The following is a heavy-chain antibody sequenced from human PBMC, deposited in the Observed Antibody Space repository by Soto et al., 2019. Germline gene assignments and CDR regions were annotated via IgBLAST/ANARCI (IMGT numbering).Heavy chain of an antibody. D-gene: IGHD1-26*01. CDR1: GFTFSKAW. CDR2: IMSKTDGGTT. J-gene: IGHJ4*02. Sequence: PGGSLRLSCATSGFTFSKAWVGWVRQAPGKGLEWVGRIMSKTDGGTTDYAAPVKGRFTISRDDSKSTLYLQMNSLETEDTAFYYCTTDSGMSPYSFDYWGQGTLVTVSS. CDR3: TTDSGMSPYSFDY. V-gene: IGHV3-15*01.